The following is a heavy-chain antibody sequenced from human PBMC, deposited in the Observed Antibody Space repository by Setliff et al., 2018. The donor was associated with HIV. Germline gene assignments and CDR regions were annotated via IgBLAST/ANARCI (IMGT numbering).Heavy chain of an antibody. CDR1: GYTFTGYF. V-gene: IGHV1-2*06. CDR3: ATRPRDDFWSGFDY. Sequence: ASVKVSCKASGYTFTGYFIHWVRQAPGQGLEWMGRIIPNSAGTNYAQKFQGRVTMTRDTSISTAYMRMSSLRSEDTAVYYCATRPRDDFWSGFDYWGRGTLVTVSS. J-gene: IGHJ4*02. D-gene: IGHD3-3*01. CDR2: IIPNSAGT.